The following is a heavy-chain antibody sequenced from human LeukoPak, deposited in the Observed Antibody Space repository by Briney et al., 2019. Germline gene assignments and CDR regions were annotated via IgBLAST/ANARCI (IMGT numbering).Heavy chain of an antibody. D-gene: IGHD5-12*01. V-gene: IGHV3-33*01. J-gene: IGHJ4*02. Sequence: QSGRSLRLSCAASGFTFSSYGFHWVRQAPGKGLEWVADIWYDGSNKYYADSVKGRFTISRDNSKNTVSLQMRSLRAEDTAVYYCVRAYSGFSSRGFDYWGQGTLVSVSP. CDR1: GFTFSSYG. CDR3: VRAYSGFSSRGFDY. CDR2: IWYDGSNK.